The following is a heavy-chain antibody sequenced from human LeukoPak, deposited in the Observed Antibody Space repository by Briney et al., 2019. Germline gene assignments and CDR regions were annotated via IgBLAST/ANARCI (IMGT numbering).Heavy chain of an antibody. CDR3: AKEDTSIWYSSGWRASGGMDV. Sequence: PGGSLRLSCAASGFTFSSYGMHWVRQAPGKGLEWVAVISYDGRNKYYADSVKGRFTISRDNSKNTLYLQMNSLRAEDTAVYYCAKEDTSIWYSSGWRASGGMDVWGQGTTVTVAS. CDR1: GFTFSSYG. CDR2: ISYDGRNK. V-gene: IGHV3-30*18. J-gene: IGHJ6*02. D-gene: IGHD6-19*01.